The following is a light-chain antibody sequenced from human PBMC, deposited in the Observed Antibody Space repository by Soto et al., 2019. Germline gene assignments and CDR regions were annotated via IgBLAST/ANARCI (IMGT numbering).Light chain of an antibody. CDR3: QQYKDWPTWT. CDR1: QSVSSN. J-gene: IGKJ1*01. Sequence: EILMTQSPATLSVSPGERATLSCRASQSVSSNLAWYQQKPGQAPRLLIYGASTRATGIPARFSGSGSGTEFSLTISSLQSEDFAIYFCQQYKDWPTWTFGQGTK. CDR2: GAS. V-gene: IGKV3-15*01.